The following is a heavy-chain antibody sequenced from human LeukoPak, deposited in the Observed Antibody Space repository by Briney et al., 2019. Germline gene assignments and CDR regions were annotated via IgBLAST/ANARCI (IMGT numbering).Heavy chain of an antibody. D-gene: IGHD3-22*01. CDR3: ARGCDSSGYYYYYYYMDV. CDR2: ISSSGSTI. CDR1: GFTFSSYE. J-gene: IGHJ6*03. V-gene: IGHV3-48*03. Sequence: PGGSLRLSCAASGFTFSSYEMNWVRQAPGKGLEWVSYISSSGSTIYYADSVKGRFTISRDNAKNSLYLQMNSLRAEDTAVYYCARGCDSSGYYYYYYYMDVWGKGTTVTISS.